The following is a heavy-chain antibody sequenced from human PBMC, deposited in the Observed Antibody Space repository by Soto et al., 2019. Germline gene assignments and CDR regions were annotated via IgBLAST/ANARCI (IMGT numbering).Heavy chain of an antibody. J-gene: IGHJ6*03. CDR1: GFTFSDYA. CDR3: ARGKDGRRAGTYYFDMDV. V-gene: IGHV3-7*01. Sequence: PGVSLRLSCAASGFTFSDYAMSWVRQAPGKGLDWVANIKQDGSKKYYLDSLKGRFTISRDNAKNSVYLLMNSLRAEDTAVYYCARGKDGRRAGTYYFDMDVWGKGTTVTVSS. CDR2: IKQDGSKK. D-gene: IGHD1-1*01.